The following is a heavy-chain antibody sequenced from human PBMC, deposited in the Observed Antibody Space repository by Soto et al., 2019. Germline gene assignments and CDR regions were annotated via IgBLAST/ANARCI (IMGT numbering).Heavy chain of an antibody. CDR3: ARDFIGEAPDYFDY. J-gene: IGHJ4*02. CDR2: IRSKANSYAT. V-gene: IGHV3-73*01. Sequence: GGSLRLSCAASGFTFSGSSMHWVRQASGKGLEWVGRIRSKANSYATAYAASVKGRFTISRDDSKNTAYLQMNSLRVDDTAVYYCARDFIGEAPDYFDYGGQEPLVTVSS. D-gene: IGHD3-10*01. CDR1: GFTFSGSS.